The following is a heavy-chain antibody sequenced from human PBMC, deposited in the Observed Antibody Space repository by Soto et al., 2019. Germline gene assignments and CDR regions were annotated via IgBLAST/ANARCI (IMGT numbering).Heavy chain of an antibody. V-gene: IGHV4-59*01. CDR3: AREATVTCDY. CDR1: GGSISSYY. CDR2: IYYSGST. J-gene: IGHJ4*02. D-gene: IGHD4-17*01. Sequence: QEQLQMSGPGLVKPSETLSLTCTVSGGSISSYYWSWIRQLPGKGLEWIGYIYYSGSTNYNPSLKSRVTISVDTSKNQFSVKLSSVTAADTAVYYCAREATVTCDYWGQGTLVTVSS.